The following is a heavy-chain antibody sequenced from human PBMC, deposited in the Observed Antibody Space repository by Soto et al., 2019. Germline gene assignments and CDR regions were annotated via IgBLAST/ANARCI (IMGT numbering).Heavy chain of an antibody. Sequence: QVQLVQSGAEVKKPGASVKVSCKASGYTFTSYVMHWVRQAPGQRLEWMGWINAGNGNTKYSQKFQGRVTITRDTSASTAYMELSSLRSEDTAVYYCARQYSSGWYILDYWGQGTLVTVSS. CDR3: ARQYSSGWYILDY. J-gene: IGHJ4*02. CDR2: INAGNGNT. CDR1: GYTFTSYV. V-gene: IGHV1-3*01. D-gene: IGHD6-19*01.